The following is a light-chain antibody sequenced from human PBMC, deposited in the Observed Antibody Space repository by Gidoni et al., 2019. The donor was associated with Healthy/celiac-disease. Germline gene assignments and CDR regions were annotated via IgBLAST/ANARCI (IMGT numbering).Light chain of an antibody. V-gene: IGKV1-5*01. CDR2: DAS. Sequence: IQMTQSPSTLSASVGDRVTITCRASQSISSWLAWYQQKPGKAPKLLIYDASSLESGVPSRFSGSGPGTEFTLTISSLQPDDFATYYCQQYNSYSPTFGQGTKLEIK. CDR1: QSISSW. J-gene: IGKJ2*01. CDR3: QQYNSYSPT.